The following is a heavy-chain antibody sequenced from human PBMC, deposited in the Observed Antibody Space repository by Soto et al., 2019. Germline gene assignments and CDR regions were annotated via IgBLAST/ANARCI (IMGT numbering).Heavy chain of an antibody. CDR2: SYWDDDK. V-gene: IGHV2-5*02. Sequence: QITLKESGPTLVKPTQTLTLTCTFSGFSLSSTRMAVGWIRQPPGKALEWLALSYWDDDKSYSPFLKSRLTITKHTSKNPVVLTMSNMDPVDTARYYCAHIVVAGLGYYFDYWGQGTLVTVSS. J-gene: IGHJ4*02. CDR3: AHIVVAGLGYYFDY. CDR1: GFSLSSTRMA. D-gene: IGHD6-19*01.